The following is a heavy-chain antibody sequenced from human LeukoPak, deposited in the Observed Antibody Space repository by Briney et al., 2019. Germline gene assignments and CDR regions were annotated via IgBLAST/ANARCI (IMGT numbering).Heavy chain of an antibody. CDR1: GVSITSYF. CDR2: IYHSGST. D-gene: IGHD6-19*01. V-gene: IGHV4-59*01. J-gene: IGHJ4*02. Sequence: SETLSLTCTVSGVSITSYFWSWVRQPPGRGLEWIGYIYHSGSTNSNPSLKSRVSISLDTSKNQFSLKLSSVTAADTAVYYCARGRVPGAWGQGTLVTVSS. CDR3: ARGRVPGA.